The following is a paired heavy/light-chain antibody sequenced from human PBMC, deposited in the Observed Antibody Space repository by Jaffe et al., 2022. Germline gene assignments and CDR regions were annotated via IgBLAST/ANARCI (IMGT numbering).Light chain of an antibody. Sequence: QPALTQPASVSGSPGQSITISCTGTSSDVGGYNDVSWYQQHPGEAPKLMIFDVSNRPSGVSNRFSGSKSGNTASLTISGLQAEDEADYYCSSYASGRTGVFGGGTKLTVL. CDR2: DVS. CDR1: SSDVGGYND. CDR3: SSYASGRTGV. V-gene: IGLV2-14*03. J-gene: IGLJ2*01.
Heavy chain of an antibody. CDR1: GYSISSGYY. CDR2: IYHSGTT. CDR3: ARLRGALTMQIDY. J-gene: IGHJ4*02. Sequence: QVQMQESGPGLVKPSETVSLTCTVSGYSISSGYYWGWIRQPPGKGLEWTGTIYHSGTTSYNPSLRSRVTISLDTSKNQFSLNLTSVTAADTAVYYCARLRGALTMQIDYWGQGTLVTVSS. V-gene: IGHV4-38-2*02. D-gene: IGHD3-10*01.